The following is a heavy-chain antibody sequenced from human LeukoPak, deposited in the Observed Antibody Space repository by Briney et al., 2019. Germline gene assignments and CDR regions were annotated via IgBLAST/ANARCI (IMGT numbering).Heavy chain of an antibody. CDR1: GFTFNSYT. J-gene: IGHJ6*04. CDR3: GDLGITMMGGV. V-gene: IGHV3-21*01. D-gene: IGHD3-22*01. Sequence: PGGSLRLSCAASGFTFNSYTMNWVRQAPGKGLEWVASISRRTTYIFYADSLKGRFTISRDNVKDSLYLEMNSLRAEDTAVYYCGDLGITMMGGVGGKGTTVTISS. CDR2: ISRRTTYI.